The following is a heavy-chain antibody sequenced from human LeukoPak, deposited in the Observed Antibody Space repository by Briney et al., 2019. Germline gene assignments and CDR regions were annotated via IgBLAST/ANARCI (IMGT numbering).Heavy chain of an antibody. Sequence: ASVKVSCKASGYIFSDYYTHWVRQAPGRGFEWMGWINPNSGGTNYAQKFQGRVTMTRDTSISTAYMELSRLRSDDTAVYYCARGHSWFDPWGQGTLVTVSS. CDR3: ARGHSWFDP. CDR1: GYIFSDYY. V-gene: IGHV1-2*02. J-gene: IGHJ5*02. CDR2: INPNSGGT.